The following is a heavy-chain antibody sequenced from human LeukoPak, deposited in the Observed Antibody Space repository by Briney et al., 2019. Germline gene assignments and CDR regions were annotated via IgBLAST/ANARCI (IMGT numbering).Heavy chain of an antibody. Sequence: GGSLRLSCAASGFTFRNYDMNSVRQAPGKGLQWVTFIQYDGSNKYYADSVRGRFTISRDNSQNTLYLQMNTLRPEDTAVYYCVKGLRGTTFGAFDIWGQGTMLTVSS. V-gene: IGHV3-30*02. CDR1: GFTFRNYD. J-gene: IGHJ3*02. CDR2: IQYDGSNK. D-gene: IGHD1-1*01. CDR3: VKGLRGTTFGAFDI.